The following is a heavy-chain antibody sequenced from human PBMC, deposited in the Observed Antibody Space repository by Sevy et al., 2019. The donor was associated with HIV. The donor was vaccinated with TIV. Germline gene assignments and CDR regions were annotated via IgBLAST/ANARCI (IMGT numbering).Heavy chain of an antibody. CDR1: GFTFSSYS. V-gene: IGHV3-48*02. CDR2: ISSSSSTI. D-gene: IGHD3-10*01. J-gene: IGHJ4*02. CDR3: ARVSEHYYGSGSYFDY. Sequence: GGSLRLSCAASGFTFSSYSMNWVRQAPGKGLEWVSYISSSSSTIYYEDSVKGRFTISRDNTKNSLYLQMNSLRDEDTAVYYCARVSEHYYGSGSYFDYWGQGTLVTVSS.